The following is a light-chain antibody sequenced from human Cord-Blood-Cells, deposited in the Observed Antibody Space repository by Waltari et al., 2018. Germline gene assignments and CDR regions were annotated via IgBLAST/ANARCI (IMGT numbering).Light chain of an antibody. CDR3: QQYNNWPRT. J-gene: IGKJ1*01. CDR1: QGVSSN. Sequence: EIVMTQSPATLSVSPGARATLSCRASQGVSSNLAWYQQKPGQAPRLLIYGASTRATGIPARFGGSGSGTEFTLTISSLQSEDFAVYYCQQYNNWPRTFGQGTKVEIK. V-gene: IGKV3-15*01. CDR2: GAS.